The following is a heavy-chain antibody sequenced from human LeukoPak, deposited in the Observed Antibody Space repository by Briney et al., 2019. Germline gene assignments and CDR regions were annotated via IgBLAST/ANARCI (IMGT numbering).Heavy chain of an antibody. CDR1: GGSISSADYY. CDR3: ARQGRTPAHYGGNSPYYFDC. V-gene: IGHV4-30-4*01. Sequence: PSETLSLTCTVSGGSISSADYYWSWIRQPPGKGLEWIGYIYYSGSTYYNPSLESRVTISVDTSKNQFSLKLTSMTAADTAVYYCARQGRTPAHYGGNSPYYFDCWGQGTLVTVSS. J-gene: IGHJ4*02. D-gene: IGHD4-23*01. CDR2: IYYSGST.